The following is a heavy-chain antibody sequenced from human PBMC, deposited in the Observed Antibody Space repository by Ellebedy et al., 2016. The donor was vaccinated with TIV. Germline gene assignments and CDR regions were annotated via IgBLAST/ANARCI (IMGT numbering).Heavy chain of an antibody. CDR1: GFTFSSYW. CDR2: IGQDGTEK. CDR3: ARPSHDGDYVH. V-gene: IGHV3-7*01. J-gene: IGHJ4*02. D-gene: IGHD4-17*01. Sequence: GESLKISXAASGFTFSSYWMNWVRQAPGKGLQWVANIGQDGTEKYYVDSVRGRFTISRDNAKNSLYLQMSSLRVEDTAVYYCARPSHDGDYVHWGQGALVTVSS.